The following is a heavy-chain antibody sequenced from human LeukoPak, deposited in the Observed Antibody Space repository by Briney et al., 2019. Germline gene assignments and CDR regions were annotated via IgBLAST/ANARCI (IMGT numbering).Heavy chain of an antibody. J-gene: IGHJ6*02. D-gene: IGHD6-19*01. Sequence: GGSLRLSCAASGSTFSDYYMSWIRQAPGKGLEWVSYISSSGSTIYYADSVKGRFTISRDNAKNSLYLQMNSLRAEDTAVYYCARDYMGIAVAGHYYYYGMDVWGQGTTVTVSS. CDR2: ISSSGSTI. CDR1: GSTFSDYY. CDR3: ARDYMGIAVAGHYYYYGMDV. V-gene: IGHV3-11*01.